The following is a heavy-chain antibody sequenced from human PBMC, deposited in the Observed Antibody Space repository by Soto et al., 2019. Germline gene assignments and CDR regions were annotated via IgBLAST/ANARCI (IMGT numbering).Heavy chain of an antibody. Sequence: QVQLQESGPGLVKPSETLSLTCTVSGGSISSNYWSWIRQPAGKELEWIGRIYTCGSTNYNPSLKSRVTISVVTSNNQFSLKLSSVTAADTAGYYCARDAGGPIDYWGQGTLVTVSS. CDR2: IYTCGST. V-gene: IGHV4-4*07. CDR1: GGSISSNY. J-gene: IGHJ4*02. D-gene: IGHD2-15*01. CDR3: ARDAGGPIDY.